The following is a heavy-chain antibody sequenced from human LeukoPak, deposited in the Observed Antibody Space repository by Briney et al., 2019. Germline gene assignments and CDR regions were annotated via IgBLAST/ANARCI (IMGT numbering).Heavy chain of an antibody. CDR1: GGSISSYY. Sequence: SETLSLTCTVSGGSISSYYWSWIRQPPGKGLEWIGYIYYSGSTNYNPSLKSRVTISVDTSKNQLSLKLSSVTAADTAVYYCARYGSGSYRYWGQGTLVTVSS. CDR2: IYYSGST. D-gene: IGHD3-10*01. CDR3: ARYGSGSYRY. V-gene: IGHV4-59*01. J-gene: IGHJ4*02.